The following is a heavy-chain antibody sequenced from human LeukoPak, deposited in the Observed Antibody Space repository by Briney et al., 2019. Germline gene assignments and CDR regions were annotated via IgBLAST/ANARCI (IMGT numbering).Heavy chain of an antibody. CDR1: GFIYGHYG. V-gene: IGHV3-33*01. J-gene: IGHJ4*01. CDR3: ARDAQRGFDYSNSLKY. D-gene: IGHD4-11*01. CDR2: IWSDGSNR. Sequence: GGSLRLSCAASGFIYGHYGMHWVRQAPGKGLEWVAVIWSDGSNRFYAGSVKGRFTISRDNSQNTLFLQMNSLRAEDTAMYYCARDAQRGFDYSNSLKYWGHGTLVTVSS.